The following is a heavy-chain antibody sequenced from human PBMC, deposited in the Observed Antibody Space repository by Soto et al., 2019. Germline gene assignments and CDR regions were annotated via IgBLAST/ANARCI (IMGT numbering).Heavy chain of an antibody. V-gene: IGHV4-59*01. Sequence: PSETLSLTCTVSGGSINNYYWTWIRQPPGKGLEWIGYVYHTGSTNYNPSLKGRVTISIDTSKNQFSLKLSPVTAADTAVYYCARRTDTQNWLDPWGQGNLITFCS. CDR2: VYHTGST. CDR1: GGSINNYY. CDR3: ARRTDTQNWLDP. D-gene: IGHD1-1*01. J-gene: IGHJ5*02.